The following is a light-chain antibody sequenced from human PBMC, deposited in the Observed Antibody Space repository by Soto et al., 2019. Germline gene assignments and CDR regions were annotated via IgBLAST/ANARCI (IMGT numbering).Light chain of an antibody. CDR2: KAY. CDR3: QQYDNVPLT. CDR1: QSVSTW. J-gene: IGKJ4*01. V-gene: IGKV1-5*03. Sequence: DIQMTQSPSTLSASVGDRVTITCRASQSVSTWLAWYQQKPGKVPKLLIYKAYSLESGVPSRFSGSGSGTEFTLTISSLQPDDFATYYCQQYDNVPLTFGGGTKVEIK.